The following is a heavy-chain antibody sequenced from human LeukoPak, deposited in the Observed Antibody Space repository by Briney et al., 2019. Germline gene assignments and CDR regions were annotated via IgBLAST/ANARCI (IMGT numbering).Heavy chain of an antibody. J-gene: IGHJ5*02. Sequence: PGGSLRLSCAASGFTFSSYGMHWVRQAPGKGLEWVAVISYDGSNKYYADSVKGRFTISRDNSKNTLYLQMNSLRAEDTAVYYCAKEALRYCTNGVCSPFDPWGQGTLVTASS. CDR3: AKEALRYCTNGVCSPFDP. CDR1: GFTFSSYG. D-gene: IGHD2-8*01. V-gene: IGHV3-30*18. CDR2: ISYDGSNK.